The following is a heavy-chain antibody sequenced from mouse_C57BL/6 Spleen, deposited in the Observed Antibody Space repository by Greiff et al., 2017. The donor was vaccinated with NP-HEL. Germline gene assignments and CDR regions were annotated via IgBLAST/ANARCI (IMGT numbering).Heavy chain of an antibody. Sequence: QVQLKQPGAELVKPGASVKLSCKASGYTFTSYWMHWVKQRPGRGLEWIGRIDPNSGGTKYNEKFKSKATLTVDKPSSTAYMQLSSLTSEDSAVYYCARYYGSSPWYFDVWGTGTTVTVSS. CDR2: IDPNSGGT. CDR1: GYTFTSYW. V-gene: IGHV1-72*01. D-gene: IGHD1-1*01. J-gene: IGHJ1*03. CDR3: ARYYGSSPWYFDV.